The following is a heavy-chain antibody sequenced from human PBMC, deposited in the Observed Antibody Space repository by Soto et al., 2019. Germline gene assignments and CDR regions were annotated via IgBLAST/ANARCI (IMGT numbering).Heavy chain of an antibody. CDR3: ARDFSPADGDSFYDAFDI. Sequence: EVQLVESGGDLVQPGGSLRLSCSASGFTFSPSWMTWVRQAPGKGLEWVANIREDGSVIHYGDSVKGRFTISRDNAKNSLYLEMSNLRVDDTAVYFCARDFSPADGDSFYDAFDIWGQGTVVTVSS. CDR2: IREDGSVI. J-gene: IGHJ3*02. D-gene: IGHD2-2*01. CDR1: GFTFSPSW. V-gene: IGHV3-7*01.